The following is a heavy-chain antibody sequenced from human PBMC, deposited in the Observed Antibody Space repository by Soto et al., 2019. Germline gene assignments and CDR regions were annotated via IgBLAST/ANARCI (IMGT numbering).Heavy chain of an antibody. CDR3: ARGRAVTTYYYYGMDV. Sequence: GGSLRLSCAASGFTFSDYYMSWIRQAPGKGLEWVSYISSSSSYTNYAASVKGRFTISRDNAKNSLYLQMNSLRAEDTAVYYCARGRAVTTYYYYGMDVWGQGTTVTVS. D-gene: IGHD4-4*01. CDR1: GFTFSDYY. CDR2: ISSSSSYT. J-gene: IGHJ6*02. V-gene: IGHV3-11*06.